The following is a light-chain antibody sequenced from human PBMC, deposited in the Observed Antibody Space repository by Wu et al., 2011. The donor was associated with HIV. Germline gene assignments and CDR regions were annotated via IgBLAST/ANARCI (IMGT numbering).Light chain of an antibody. CDR1: QSLIFSS. Sequence: AILSCRASQSLIFSSLAWYQQKPGQAPRLLISGASSRATGIPDRFSGSGSGTGFTLTISRLEPEDFAVYYCQQYGSSPNSFGQGTKLEIK. CDR2: GAS. J-gene: IGKJ2*03. CDR3: QQYGSSPNS. V-gene: IGKV3-20*01.